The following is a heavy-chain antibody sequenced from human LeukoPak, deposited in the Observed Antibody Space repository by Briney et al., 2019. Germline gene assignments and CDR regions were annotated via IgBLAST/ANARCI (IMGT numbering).Heavy chain of an antibody. CDR2: IYYTGST. Sequence: SETLSLTCTVSGGSTSTHYWSWIRQPPGKGLEWIGYIYYTGSTNYNPSLKSRVTMAIDTSKNQFSLELTFVSAADTAVYYCARAQYASGSFFDYWGQGTLATVSS. CDR1: GGSTSTHY. J-gene: IGHJ4*02. V-gene: IGHV4-59*11. CDR3: ARAQYASGSFFDY. D-gene: IGHD3-10*01.